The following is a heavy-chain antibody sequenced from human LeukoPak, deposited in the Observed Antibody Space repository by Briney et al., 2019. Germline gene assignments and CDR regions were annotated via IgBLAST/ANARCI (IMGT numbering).Heavy chain of an antibody. CDR3: ARRVAAEEYLDL. V-gene: IGHV5-51*01. CDR2: IYPGDSDT. CDR1: GYSFTSYW. Sequence: GESLKISCKGSGYSFTSYWIGRVRQMPGKGLEWMGVIYPGDSDTRYSPSFQGQVTISADKSISTAYLHWSSLKASDTAIYYCARRVAAEEYLDLWGRGTLVTVSS. J-gene: IGHJ2*01.